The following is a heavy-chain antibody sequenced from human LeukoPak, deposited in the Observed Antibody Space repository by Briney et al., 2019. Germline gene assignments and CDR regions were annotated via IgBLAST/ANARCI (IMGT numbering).Heavy chain of an antibody. V-gene: IGHV3-48*03. CDR1: GFTFSSYE. J-gene: IGHJ5*02. D-gene: IGHD3-22*01. Sequence: GGSLRLSCAASGFTFSSYEMNWVRQAPGKGLERVSYISSSGSTIYYADSVKGRFTISRDNAKNSLYLQMNSLRAEDTAVYYCARAFPYYYDSSGYRGGWFDPWGQGTLVTVSS. CDR2: ISSSGSTI. CDR3: ARAFPYYYDSSGYRGGWFDP.